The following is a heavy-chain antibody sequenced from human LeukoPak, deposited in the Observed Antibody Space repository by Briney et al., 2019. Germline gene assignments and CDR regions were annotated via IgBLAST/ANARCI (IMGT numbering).Heavy chain of an antibody. CDR2: ISSSGGDT. D-gene: IGHD4-17*01. CDR3: ARGSDYGDFFDY. Sequence: GGSLRLSCAASGFTFSSYAMHWVRQAPGKGLGYVSVISSSGGDTYYADSVKGRFTISRDNSKNTLSLQMGSLRAEDMAVYYCARGSDYGDFFDYWGQGTLVTVSS. CDR1: GFTFSSYA. J-gene: IGHJ4*02. V-gene: IGHV3-64*02.